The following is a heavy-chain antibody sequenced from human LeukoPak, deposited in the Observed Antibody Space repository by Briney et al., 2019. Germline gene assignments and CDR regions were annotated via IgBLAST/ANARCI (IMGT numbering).Heavy chain of an antibody. V-gene: IGHV4-39*01. Sequence: PSETLSLTCTVSGGSISSSSYYWGWIRQPPGKGLEWIGSIYYSGSTYYNPSLKSRVTISVDTSKNQFSLKLSSVTAADTAVYYCARSIVGATMGVHAFDIWGQGTMVTVSS. CDR3: ARSIVGATMGVHAFDI. J-gene: IGHJ3*02. CDR1: GGSISSSSYY. CDR2: IYYSGST. D-gene: IGHD1-26*01.